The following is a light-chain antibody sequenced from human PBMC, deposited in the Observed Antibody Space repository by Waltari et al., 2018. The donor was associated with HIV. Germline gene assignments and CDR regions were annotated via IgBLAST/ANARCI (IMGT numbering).Light chain of an antibody. CDR3: QNYDSAPVA. Sequence: DIQMSQAPSSLSASVGDRVTITCRASRDIKNDLAWYQQRPGEVPSLLIYAASTLRSGLPSRFRCSASGTDFTLTINGLQPEDVASYYCQNYDSAPVAFGQGTRLEI. CDR2: AAS. J-gene: IGKJ5*01. CDR1: RDIKND. V-gene: IGKV1-27*01.